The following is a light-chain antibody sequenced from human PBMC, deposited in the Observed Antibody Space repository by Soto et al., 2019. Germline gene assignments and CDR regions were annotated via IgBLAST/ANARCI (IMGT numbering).Light chain of an antibody. V-gene: IGKV3-20*01. CDR2: GTS. Sequence: PGERDTLSCRASQSVSSSYLAWYQQKPGQAPRLLIYGTSSRATGIPDRFSGSGSGTDFTLTISRLEPEDFAVYYCQQYGSSPRTFGQGTKVDIK. J-gene: IGKJ1*01. CDR3: QQYGSSPRT. CDR1: QSVSSSY.